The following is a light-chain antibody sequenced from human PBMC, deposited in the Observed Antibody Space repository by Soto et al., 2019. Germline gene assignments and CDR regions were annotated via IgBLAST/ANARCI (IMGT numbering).Light chain of an antibody. CDR1: QSVSSSY. V-gene: IGKV3-20*01. CDR2: GAS. Sequence: EIVLTQSPGTLSLSPGERATLSCRASQSVSSSYLAWYQQKPGQAPRLLIYGASSRATGIPDRFSGSGSGTDFTLIISGLQSEDLAVYYCQQYGSSPRTFGQGTKVDTK. CDR3: QQYGSSPRT. J-gene: IGKJ1*01.